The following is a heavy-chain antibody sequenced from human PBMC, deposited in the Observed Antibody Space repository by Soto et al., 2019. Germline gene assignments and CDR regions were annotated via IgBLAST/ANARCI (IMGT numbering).Heavy chain of an antibody. V-gene: IGHV3-15*01. CDR1: GFTFSNAL. Sequence: PGGSLRLSCAASGFTFSNALMSWVRQAPGKGLEWVGRIKSKTDGGTTDYAAPVKGRFTISRDDSKNTLYLQMNSLKTEDTAVYYCTTGIHACGSGRPELSYMDVWGKGTTVTVSS. D-gene: IGHD3-10*01. CDR3: TTGIHACGSGRPELSYMDV. CDR2: IKSKTDGGTT. J-gene: IGHJ6*03.